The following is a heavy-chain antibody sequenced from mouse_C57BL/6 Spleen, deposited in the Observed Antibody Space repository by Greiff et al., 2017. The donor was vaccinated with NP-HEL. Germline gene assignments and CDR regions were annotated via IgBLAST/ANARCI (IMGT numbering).Heavy chain of an antibody. CDR2: ISDGGSYT. CDR1: GFTFSSYA. D-gene: IGHD2-4*01. Sequence: EVKLVESGGGLVKPGGSLKLSCAASGFTFSSYAMSWVRQTPEKRLEWVATISDGGSYTYYPDNVKGRFTISRDNAKNNLYLQMSHLKSEDTAMYYCARGGDYDVDYFDYWGQGTTLTVSS. CDR3: ARGGDYDVDYFDY. V-gene: IGHV5-4*03. J-gene: IGHJ2*01.